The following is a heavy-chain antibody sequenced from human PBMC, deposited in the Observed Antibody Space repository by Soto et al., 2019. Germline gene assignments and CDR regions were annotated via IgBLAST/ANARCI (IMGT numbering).Heavy chain of an antibody. CDR2: IVTAGDT. J-gene: IGHJ6*02. CDR3: ARARPEDNYGMDV. CDR1: GFTFSSYD. V-gene: IGHV3-13*01. Sequence: PGGSLRLSCAASGFTFSSYDMHWVRQGTGKGLEWVSAIVTAGDTYYPGSVKGRFTISRENAKNSFYLQMNSLRAGDTAVYYCARARPEDNYGMDVWGQGTTVTVSS.